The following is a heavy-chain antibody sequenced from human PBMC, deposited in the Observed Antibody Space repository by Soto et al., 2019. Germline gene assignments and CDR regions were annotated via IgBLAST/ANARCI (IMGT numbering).Heavy chain of an antibody. CDR2: IYYNGYT. Sequence: ALGPHCLPSTVAWGPIINLSCHRGMNRQAPGKGLEWLATIYYNGYTYHNPSPKSHVTISVDTSKDQFSLKLTSVTAADTALYYCARSAIATHWFFDLWGRGTLVTVSS. CDR1: WGPIINLSCH. D-gene: IGHD5-18*01. J-gene: IGHJ2*01. V-gene: IGHV4-39*01. CDR3: ARSAIATHWFFDL.